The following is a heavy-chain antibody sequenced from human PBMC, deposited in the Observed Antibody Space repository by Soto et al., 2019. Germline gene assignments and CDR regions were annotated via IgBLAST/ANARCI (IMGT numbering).Heavy chain of an antibody. CDR3: AKESSGYYRPPYYYYGMDV. V-gene: IGHV3-23*01. CDR2: ISGSGGST. J-gene: IGHJ6*02. D-gene: IGHD3-22*01. Sequence: PGGSLRLSCAASGFTFSSYAMTWVRQAPGKGMEWVAAISGSGGSTYYADSVKGRFTISRDNSKNTLYLQMNSLRAEDTAVYYCAKESSGYYRPPYYYYGMDVWGQGTTVTVSS. CDR1: GFTFSSYA.